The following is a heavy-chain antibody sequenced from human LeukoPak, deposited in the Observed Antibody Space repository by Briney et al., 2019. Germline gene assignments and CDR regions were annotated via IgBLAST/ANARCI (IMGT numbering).Heavy chain of an antibody. D-gene: IGHD2-8*01. V-gene: IGHV3-7*01. CDR2: INQDGTDK. J-gene: IGHJ4*02. CDR1: GFSFSSFY. CDR3: ASGVLNGVGT. Sequence: GDSLRLSCAASGFSFSSFYMTWVRQPPGKGLEWVANINQDGTDKYYVDSVRGRFRISRDNPKKSLYLQMNSLRVEDTAVYYCASGVLNGVGTWGQGTLVTVSS.